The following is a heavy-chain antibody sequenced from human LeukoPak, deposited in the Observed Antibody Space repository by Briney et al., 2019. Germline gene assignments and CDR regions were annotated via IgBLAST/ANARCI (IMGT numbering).Heavy chain of an antibody. Sequence: GGSLRLSCAASGFTFSNYWMSWVRQAPGKGLEWVANIKQDGSEKYYVDSVKGRFTISRDNAKNSLYLQMNSLRAEDTAVYYCARDQARIVVVVAAAWGAFDIWGQGTMVTVSS. D-gene: IGHD2-15*01. V-gene: IGHV3-7*03. CDR3: ARDQARIVVVVAAAWGAFDI. CDR2: IKQDGSEK. CDR1: GFTFSNYW. J-gene: IGHJ3*02.